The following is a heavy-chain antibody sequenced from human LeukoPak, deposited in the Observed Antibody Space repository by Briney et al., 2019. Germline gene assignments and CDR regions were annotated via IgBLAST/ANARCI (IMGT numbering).Heavy chain of an antibody. CDR1: GGSISSSNYY. CDR3: ARDPGSVRDNYYYMDV. V-gene: IGHV4-61*02. Sequence: PSETLSLTCTVSGGSISSSNYYWNWIRQPAGKGLEWIGRIYTSGSTNYNPSLKSRVTISVDTSKNQFSLKLSSVTAADTAVYYCARDPGSVRDNYYYMDVWGKGTTVTVSS. CDR2: IYTSGST. D-gene: IGHD3-10*01. J-gene: IGHJ6*03.